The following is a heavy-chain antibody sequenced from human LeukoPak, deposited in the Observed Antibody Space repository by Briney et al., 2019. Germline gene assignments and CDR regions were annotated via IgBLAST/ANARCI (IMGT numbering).Heavy chain of an antibody. CDR3: ARTSRNIVVVSAAFDI. CDR2: IYYSGST. J-gene: IGHJ3*02. V-gene: IGHV4-39*01. D-gene: IGHD2-2*01. Sequence: PSETLSLTCAVSGGSISSSNWWSWVRQPPGKGLEWIGSIYYSGSTYYNPSLKSRVTISVDTSKNQFSLKLSSVTAADTAVYYCARTSRNIVVVSAAFDIWGQGTMVTVSS. CDR1: GGSISSSNW.